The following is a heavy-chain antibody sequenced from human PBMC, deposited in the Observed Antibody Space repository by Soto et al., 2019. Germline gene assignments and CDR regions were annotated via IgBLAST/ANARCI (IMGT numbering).Heavy chain of an antibody. CDR1: GGTFSSYA. CDR3: ARDRVRSGYYDDYYYYGMDV. J-gene: IGHJ6*02. D-gene: IGHD3-3*01. Sequence: SVKVSCKASGGTFSSYAISWVRQAPGQGLEWMGGIIPIFGTANYAQKFQGRVTITADKSTSTAYMELSSLRSEDTAVYYCARDRVRSGYYDDYYYYGMDVWGQGTAVTVSS. CDR2: IIPIFGTA. V-gene: IGHV1-69*06.